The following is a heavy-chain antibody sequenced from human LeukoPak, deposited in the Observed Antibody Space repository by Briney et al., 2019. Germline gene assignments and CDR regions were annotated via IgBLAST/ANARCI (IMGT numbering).Heavy chain of an antibody. V-gene: IGHV1-69*13. CDR1: GGTFSSYA. Sequence: SVKVSCKASGGTFSSYAISWVRQAPGQGLEWMGGIIPIFGTANYAQKFQGRVTITADESTSTAYMELSSLRSEDTAVYYCATTMVRGVENFDYWGQGTLVTVSA. D-gene: IGHD3-10*01. CDR2: IIPIFGTA. CDR3: ATTMVRGVENFDY. J-gene: IGHJ4*02.